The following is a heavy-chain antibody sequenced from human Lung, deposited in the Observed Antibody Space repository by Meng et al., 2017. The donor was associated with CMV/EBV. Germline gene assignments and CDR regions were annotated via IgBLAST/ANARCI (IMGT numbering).Heavy chain of an antibody. D-gene: IGHD3-10*01. V-gene: IGHV3-21*01. CDR3: ARDREVRNFDY. J-gene: IGHJ4*02. CDR1: GFTFSSYS. CDR2: ISSSSSYI. Sequence: EVQLVESGXXLVKPGGSLRLSGAASGFTFSSYSMNWVRQAPGKGLEWVSSISSSSSYIYYADSVKGRFTISRDNAKNSLYLQMNSLRAEDTAVYYCARDREVRNFDYWGQGTLVTVSS.